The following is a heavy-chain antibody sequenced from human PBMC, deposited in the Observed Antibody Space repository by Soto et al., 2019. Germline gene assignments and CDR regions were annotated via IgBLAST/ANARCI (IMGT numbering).Heavy chain of an antibody. D-gene: IGHD1-20*01. V-gene: IGHV4-59*08. CDR1: GGSLRKNF. CDR3: AKQPYNSRFDP. Sequence: ASENLSLPRTVSGGSLRKNFWRWVAHPPRKERAWIGYFYDIGSPTYNPPLKSRATIPVDMSKTQFSLKLSSVTPADTAVYYCAKQPYNSRFDPWGLGILVTVSS. CDR2: FYDIGSP. J-gene: IGHJ5*02.